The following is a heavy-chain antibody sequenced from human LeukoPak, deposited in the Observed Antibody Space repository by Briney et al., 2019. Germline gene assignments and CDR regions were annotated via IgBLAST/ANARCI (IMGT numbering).Heavy chain of an antibody. J-gene: IGHJ4*02. Sequence: SETLSLTCTVSGGSISSYYWSWIRQPPGKGLEWIGYIYYSGSTNYNPSLKSRVTISVDTSKNQFSLKLSSVTAADTAVYYCARDSGSYYELSYWGQGALVTVSS. CDR2: IYYSGST. CDR1: GGSISSYY. V-gene: IGHV4-59*01. D-gene: IGHD1-26*01. CDR3: ARDSGSYYELSY.